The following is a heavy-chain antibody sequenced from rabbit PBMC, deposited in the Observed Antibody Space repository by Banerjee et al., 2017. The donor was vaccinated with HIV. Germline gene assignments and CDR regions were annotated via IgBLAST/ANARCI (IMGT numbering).Heavy chain of an antibody. V-gene: IGHV1S45*01. D-gene: IGHD4-1*01. Sequence: QEQLKETGGGLVQPGGSLTLSCTVSGFDASDYYMSWVRQAPGKGLEWIGYIDPVVGTTYYASWVNGRFTISKTSSTTVTLQMTSLTAADTATYFCARDLAGVIGWNFNLWGPGTLVTVS. CDR2: IDPVVGTT. CDR3: ARDLAGVIGWNFNL. CDR1: GFDASDYYM. J-gene: IGHJ4*01.